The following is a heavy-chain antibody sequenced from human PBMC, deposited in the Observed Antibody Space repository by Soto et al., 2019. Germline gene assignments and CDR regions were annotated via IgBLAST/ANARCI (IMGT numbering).Heavy chain of an antibody. CDR3: AREPNYFDY. J-gene: IGHJ4*02. CDR2: ISAYNGNT. Sequence: QVQLVHSGAAVKRPGASVKVSCQAPGYTLTSYGISWVRQAPGQGLEWMGWISAYNGNTKYAQKLQGRVTMTTDTSTGTAYMERRSLRSDDTAVYYRAREPNYFDYWRTGTLVTVSS. V-gene: IGHV1-18*01. CDR1: GYTLTSYG.